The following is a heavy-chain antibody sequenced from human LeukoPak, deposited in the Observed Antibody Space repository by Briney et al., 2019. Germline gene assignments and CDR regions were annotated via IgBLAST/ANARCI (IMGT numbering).Heavy chain of an antibody. J-gene: IGHJ1*01. CDR2: ISYDGSNK. D-gene: IGHD6-6*01. Sequence: GRSLRLSCAASGFTFSSYAMHWVRQAPGKGPEWVAVISYDGSNKYYADSVKGRFTISRDNSKNTLYLQMNSLRAEDTAVYYCARAGISSSAEYFQHWDQGTLVTVSS. CDR1: GFTFSSYA. CDR3: ARAGISSSAEYFQH. V-gene: IGHV3-30-3*01.